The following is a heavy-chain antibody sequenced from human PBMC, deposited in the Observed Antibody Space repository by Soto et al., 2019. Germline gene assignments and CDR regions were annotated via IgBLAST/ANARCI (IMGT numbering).Heavy chain of an antibody. Sequence: ASVKISCKASVGTVSRYAISWVRQAPGQGPEWKGGIIPMFGTAKSAQKFQGRVTTTADESRSTAYMERSTLRSEDRAVYYWAREQEGGCSSTSCYYYYGMDVWGQGTTVTVSS. V-gene: IGHV1-69*13. CDR2: IIPMFGTA. J-gene: IGHJ6*02. CDR3: AREQEGGCSSTSCYYYYGMDV. D-gene: IGHD2-2*01. CDR1: VGTVSRYA.